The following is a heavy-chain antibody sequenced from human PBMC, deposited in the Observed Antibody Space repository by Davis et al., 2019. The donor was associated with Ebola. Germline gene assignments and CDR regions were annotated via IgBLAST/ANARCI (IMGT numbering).Heavy chain of an antibody. CDR1: GYTFTSYY. D-gene: IGHD3-3*01. CDR3: ARGFLEWLIVFDP. V-gene: IGHV1-46*01. J-gene: IGHJ5*02. Sequence: AASVKVSCKASGYTFTSYYMHWVRQAPGQGLEWMAIINPSSGRTSYAQKFQGRVTITRDTSASTAYMELSSLRSEDTAVYYCARGFLEWLIVFDPWGQGTLVTVSS. CDR2: INPSSGRT.